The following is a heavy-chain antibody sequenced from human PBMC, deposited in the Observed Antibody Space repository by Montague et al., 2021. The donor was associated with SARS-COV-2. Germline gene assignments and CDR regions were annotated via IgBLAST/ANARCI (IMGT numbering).Heavy chain of an antibody. CDR2: IGGSGGGP. D-gene: IGHD6-13*01. CDR3: AKGGLGAAAGSFFYYGLDV. J-gene: IGHJ6*02. CDR1: GFTFSNFA. V-gene: IGHV3-23*01. Sequence: SLRLSCAASGFTFSNFAMTWVRQAPGKGLEWVSAIGGSGGGPYYADSVKGRLTMSRDNFKDTLFLQMNSLRAEDTAVYYCAKGGLGAAAGSFFYYGLDVWGQGTTVTVSS.